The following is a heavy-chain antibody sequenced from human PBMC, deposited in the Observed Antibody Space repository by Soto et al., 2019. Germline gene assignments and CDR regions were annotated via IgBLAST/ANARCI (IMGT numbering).Heavy chain of an antibody. V-gene: IGHV3-21*01. J-gene: IGHJ4*02. CDR1: GFTFSYYD. CDR3: ARDPYSSSWGLDF. CDR2: ISAGGTYI. Sequence: EVQLVESGGGLVQPGGSLRLSCAASGFTFSYYDMNWVRQSPGKGLEWVSSISAGGTYIYYADSVKGRFTISRDNAKNSLYLQMNSLRADDTAVYYCARDPYSSSWGLDFWGQGTLVTVSS. D-gene: IGHD6-13*01.